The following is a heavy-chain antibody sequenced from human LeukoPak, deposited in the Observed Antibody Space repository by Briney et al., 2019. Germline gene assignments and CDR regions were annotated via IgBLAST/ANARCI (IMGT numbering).Heavy chain of an antibody. CDR1: GASISSYY. CDR3: ARDLALGYCPSSSCSSPLFDY. J-gene: IGHJ4*02. Sequence: SETLPLTCTVSGASISSYYWSWLRQPAGEGLEWIGRIHTTGGTRYTPSLHSRITMSVDASKNQFSLKVSSVTAADTAVYYCARDLALGYCPSSSCSSPLFDYWGQGTLVTVSS. V-gene: IGHV4-4*07. CDR2: IHTTGGT. D-gene: IGHD2-2*01.